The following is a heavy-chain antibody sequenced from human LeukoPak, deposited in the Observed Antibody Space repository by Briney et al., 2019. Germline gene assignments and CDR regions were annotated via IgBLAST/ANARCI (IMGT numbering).Heavy chain of an antibody. CDR2: INAGNGNT. J-gene: IGHJ6*02. CDR1: GYTFTSYA. CDR3: ARPETRSVAATWEYYYYYGMDV. D-gene: IGHD2-15*01. V-gene: IGHV1-3*01. Sequence: ASVKVSCKASGYTFTSYAMHWVRQAPGQRLEWMGWINAGNGNTKYSQKFQGRVTITRDTSASTAYMELSSLRSEDTAVYYCARPETRSVAATWEYYYYYGMDVWGQGTTVTVSS.